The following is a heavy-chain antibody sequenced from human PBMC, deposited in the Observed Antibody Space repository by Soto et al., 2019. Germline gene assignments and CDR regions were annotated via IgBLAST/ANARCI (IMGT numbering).Heavy chain of an antibody. J-gene: IGHJ4*02. CDR3: ATSYYSTASFWLDY. V-gene: IGHV5-51*01. D-gene: IGHD3-10*01. CDR1: GYTLTTYW. Sequence: PGESLKISCKGSGYTLTTYWIVWVRQMPGKGLEWMGIIYPGDSETRYSPSFQGQVTISADKSISTAYLQWTSLKASDTAIYYCATSYYSTASFWLDYCGPGTMLTVSS. CDR2: IYPGDSET.